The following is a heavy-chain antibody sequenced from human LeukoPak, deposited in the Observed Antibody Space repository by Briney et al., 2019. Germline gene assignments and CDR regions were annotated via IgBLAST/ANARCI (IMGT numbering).Heavy chain of an antibody. J-gene: IGHJ4*02. CDR1: GYTLTELS. V-gene: IGHV1-24*01. CDR3: ATGQSGSYYVAWAY. Sequence: ASVKVSCKVSGYTLTELSMHWVRQAPGKGREWRGGFDPEDGETIYAQKFQGRVTMTEDTSTDTAYMALSSLRSEDTAVYYCATGQSGSYYVAWAYWGQGTLVTVSS. D-gene: IGHD1-26*01. CDR2: FDPEDGET.